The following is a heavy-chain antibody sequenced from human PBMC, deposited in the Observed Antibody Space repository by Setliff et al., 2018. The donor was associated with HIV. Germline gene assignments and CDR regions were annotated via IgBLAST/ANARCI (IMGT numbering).Heavy chain of an antibody. CDR3: ARDRHYSGLGSYGP. CDR1: GGSFGDYH. Sequence: ETLSLTCTLSGGSFGDYHWSWIRQPAGRGLEWIGRIFRSGTTDYKFSLKSRVTISIDTSRNQFSLRLTSVTAEDTAVYYCARDRHYSGLGSYGPWGQGTLVTVSS. CDR2: IFRSGTT. V-gene: IGHV4-4*07. D-gene: IGHD3-10*01. J-gene: IGHJ5*02.